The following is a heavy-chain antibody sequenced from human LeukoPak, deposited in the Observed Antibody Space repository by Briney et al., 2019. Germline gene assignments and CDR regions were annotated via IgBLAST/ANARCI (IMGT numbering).Heavy chain of an antibody. Sequence: PGGSLRLSCAASGFTFSSYSMNWVRQAPGKGLEWVSSISSSSSYIYYADSVKGRFTISRDNSKNTLYLQMNSLRAEDTAVYYCAKDTAEYYDSSGYFLYWGQGTLVTVSS. D-gene: IGHD3-22*01. J-gene: IGHJ4*02. CDR1: GFTFSSYS. CDR3: AKDTAEYYDSSGYFLY. V-gene: IGHV3-21*04. CDR2: ISSSSSYI.